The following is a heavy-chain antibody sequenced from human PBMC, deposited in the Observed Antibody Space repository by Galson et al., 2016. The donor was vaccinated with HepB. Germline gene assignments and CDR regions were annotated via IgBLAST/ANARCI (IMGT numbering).Heavy chain of an antibody. CDR1: GGTLNNYG. CDR3: ARVLYFDWLPNFYYYGMDV. V-gene: IGHV1-69*13. D-gene: IGHD3-9*01. CDR2: IIPFFGSA. Sequence: SVKVSCKAPGGTLNNYGVPWVRQAPGQGLEWVGGIIPFFGSANYAQKFQGRVTITADESARTAYMEMSSLRSGDTAVYYCARVLYFDWLPNFYYYGMDVWGQGTTVTVSS. J-gene: IGHJ6*02.